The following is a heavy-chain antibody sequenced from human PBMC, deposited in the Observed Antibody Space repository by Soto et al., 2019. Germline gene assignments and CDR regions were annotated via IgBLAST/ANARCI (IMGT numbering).Heavy chain of an antibody. CDR3: ARDGPSATYFDY. V-gene: IGHV3-11*01. J-gene: IGHJ4*02. CDR1: KFTFSNYF. D-gene: IGHD3-10*01. CDR2: ISGSGRTI. Sequence: GGSLRLSCEASKFTFSNYFMSWIRQAPGQGLEWLAYISGSGRTIHYADSVKGRFSISRDNARNLVYLQMNNLRAEDTAVYYCARDGPSATYFDYWGRGVLVTVSS.